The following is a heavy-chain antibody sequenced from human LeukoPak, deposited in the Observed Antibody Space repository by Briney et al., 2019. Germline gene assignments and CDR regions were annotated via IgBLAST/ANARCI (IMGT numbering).Heavy chain of an antibody. CDR2: ISWNSGSI. Sequence: GGSLRLSCAASGFTFDDYATHWVRQAPGKGLEWVSGISWNSGSIGYADSVKGRFTISRDNAKNSLYLQMNSLRAEDTALYYCAKDMAPLTIFGVADYYGMDVWGQGTTVTVSS. V-gene: IGHV3-9*01. D-gene: IGHD3-3*01. J-gene: IGHJ6*02. CDR1: GFTFDDYA. CDR3: AKDMAPLTIFGVADYYGMDV.